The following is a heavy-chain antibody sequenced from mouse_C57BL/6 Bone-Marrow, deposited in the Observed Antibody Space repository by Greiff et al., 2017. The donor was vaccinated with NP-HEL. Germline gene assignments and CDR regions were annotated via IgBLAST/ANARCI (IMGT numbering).Heavy chain of an antibody. Sequence: QVQLQHSGAELVKPGASVKLSCKASGYTFTSYWMQWVKQRPGQGLEWIGEIDPSDSYTNYNQKFKGKATLTVDTSSSTAYMQLSSLTSEDSAVYYCARGGDYPWFAYWGQGTLVTVSA. D-gene: IGHD2-4*01. CDR3: ARGGDYPWFAY. J-gene: IGHJ3*01. CDR2: IDPSDSYT. CDR1: GYTFTSYW. V-gene: IGHV1-50*01.